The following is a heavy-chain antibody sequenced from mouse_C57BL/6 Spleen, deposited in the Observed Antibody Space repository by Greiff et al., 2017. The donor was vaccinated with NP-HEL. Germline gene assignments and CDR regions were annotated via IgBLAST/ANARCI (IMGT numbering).Heavy chain of an antibody. CDR1: GYTFTSYW. V-gene: IGHV1-7*01. CDR3: AREGGREGRGDY. D-gene: IGHD1-1*01. Sequence: QVHVKQSGAELAKPGASVKLSCKASGYTFTSYWMHWVKQRPGQGLEWIGYINPSSGYTKYNQKFKDKSTLTADKSSSTAYMQLSSLTDEDSAVYYCAREGGREGRGDYWGQGTTLTVSS. CDR2: INPSSGYT. J-gene: IGHJ2*01.